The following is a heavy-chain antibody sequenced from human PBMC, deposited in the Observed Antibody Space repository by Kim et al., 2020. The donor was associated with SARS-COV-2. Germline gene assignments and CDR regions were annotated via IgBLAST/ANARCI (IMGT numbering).Heavy chain of an antibody. D-gene: IGHD3-3*02. CDR3: TRVPGTPLAFWDAYDI. CDR2: IRSKANSYAT. CDR1: GFSFSDSA. Sequence: GGSLRLSCAASGFSFSDSAMHWVRQASGKGLEWVGRIRSKANSYATTYAASVKGRFTISRDDSKNAAYLQMNSLKTEGTAVYYCTRVPGTPLAFWDAYDIWGEGTMVTVSS. V-gene: IGHV3-73*01. J-gene: IGHJ3*02.